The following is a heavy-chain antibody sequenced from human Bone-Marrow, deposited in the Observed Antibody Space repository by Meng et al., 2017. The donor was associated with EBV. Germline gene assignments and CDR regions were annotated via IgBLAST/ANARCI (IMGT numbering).Heavy chain of an antibody. J-gene: IGHJ4*02. CDR1: GGPFRSDA. CDR3: ASESGRGFTPDF. CDR2: LIPMSGAP. V-gene: IGHV1-69*01. Sequence: QGDMGQSGAGGKMPGSPWKISCKTSGGPFRSDAVSWVRQGPGQGLEWLGGLIPMSGAPHYAQKFQNRVTITADEYTRTHYMELSSLRSDDTAVYYCASESGRGFTPDFWGQGTLVTVSS. D-gene: IGHD3-10*01.